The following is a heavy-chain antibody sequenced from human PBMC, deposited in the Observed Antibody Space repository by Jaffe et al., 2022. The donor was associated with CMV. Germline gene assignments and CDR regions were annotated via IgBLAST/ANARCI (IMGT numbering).Heavy chain of an antibody. CDR1: GGSISSSSYY. D-gene: IGHD6-13*01. J-gene: IGHJ5*02. CDR3: AATPAAGTTWWFDP. V-gene: IGHV4-39*01. CDR2: IYYSGST. Sequence: QLQLQESGPGLVKPSETLSLTCTVSGGSISSSSYYWDWIRQSPGKGLEWIGSIYYSGSTYYNPSLKSRVTISVDTSKNQFSLKLSSVTAADTALYYCAATPAAGTTWWFDPWGQGTLVTVSS.